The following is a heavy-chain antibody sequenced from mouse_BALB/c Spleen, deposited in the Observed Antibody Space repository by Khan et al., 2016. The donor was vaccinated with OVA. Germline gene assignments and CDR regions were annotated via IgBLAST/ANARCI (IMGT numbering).Heavy chain of an antibody. Sequence: VQLKQSGPGLVKPSQSLSLTCTVTGYSITSEYAWNWIRQFPGNKLVWMGYINYSGNTRFNPSLKSRTSITRDTSKNQFFLQLNSVTTEDTATYYCARKDYYDYDPFPYWGQGTLVTVSA. J-gene: IGHJ3*01. CDR1: GYSITSEYA. D-gene: IGHD2-4*01. CDR3: ARKDYYDYDPFPY. CDR2: INYSGNT. V-gene: IGHV3-2*02.